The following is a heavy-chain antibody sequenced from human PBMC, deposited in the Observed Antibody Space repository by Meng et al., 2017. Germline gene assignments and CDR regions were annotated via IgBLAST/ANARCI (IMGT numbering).Heavy chain of an antibody. CDR1: GGTFSSYA. Sequence: VRAGQAEDEVKQPGSVVKVSFKASGGTFSSYAISWVRQAPGQGLEWMGGIIPIFGTANYAQKFQGRVTITADKSTSTAYMELSSLRSEDTAVYYCAREPRDGPKTNWFDPWGQGTLVTVSS. V-gene: IGHV1-69*06. J-gene: IGHJ5*02. CDR3: AREPRDGPKTNWFDP. D-gene: IGHD5-24*01. CDR2: IIPIFGTA.